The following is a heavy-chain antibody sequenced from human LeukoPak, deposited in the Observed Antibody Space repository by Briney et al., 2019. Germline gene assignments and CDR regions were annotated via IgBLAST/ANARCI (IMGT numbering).Heavy chain of an antibody. CDR3: ARGRDLGIELSAFDI. CDR1: SESFSDYY. V-gene: IGHV4-34*01. J-gene: IGHJ3*02. CDR2: INHRGRT. Sequence: SETLSLTCAVYSESFSDYYWSGIRQPPGKGLEWIGEINHRGRTNYNPSLKSRVTISVDTSKNQLSLRLSSVTAADTAVYYCARGRDLGIELSAFDIWGQGTMVTVSS. D-gene: IGHD5-18*01.